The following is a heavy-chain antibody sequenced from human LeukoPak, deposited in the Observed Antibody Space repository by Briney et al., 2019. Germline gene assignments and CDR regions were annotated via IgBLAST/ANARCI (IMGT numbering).Heavy chain of an antibody. Sequence: GGSLRLSCAASGFTFSDHYMSWIRQAPGKGLEWVSTIGTSGATTYYADSVKGRFTISRDNSKNTLFLQMNSLSAEDTAFYSCARSTSSAGSDYWGQGTLVTVSS. CDR2: IGTSGATT. CDR1: GFTFSDHY. V-gene: IGHV3-23*01. J-gene: IGHJ4*02. D-gene: IGHD6-13*01. CDR3: ARSTSSAGSDY.